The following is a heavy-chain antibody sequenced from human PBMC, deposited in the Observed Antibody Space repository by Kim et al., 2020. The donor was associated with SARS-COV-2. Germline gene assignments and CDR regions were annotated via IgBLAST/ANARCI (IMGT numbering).Heavy chain of an antibody. D-gene: IGHD6-19*01. CDR1: GFTVSSYA. CDR2: ISGSGGST. J-gene: IGHJ4*02. V-gene: IGHV3-23*01. CDR3: ASYYSSGSFDY. Sequence: GGSLRLSCAASGFTVSSYAMSWVRQAPGKGLEWVSAISGSGGSTYYADAVKGRFTISRDNTKNTLYLQMNSLRAEDTAVYYCASYYSSGSFDYWGQGTLVTVSS.